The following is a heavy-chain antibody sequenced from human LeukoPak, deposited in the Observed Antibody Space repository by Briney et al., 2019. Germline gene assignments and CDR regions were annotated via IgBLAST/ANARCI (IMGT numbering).Heavy chain of an antibody. Sequence: PGGSLRLSCAASGFPFSDYELNWVRQAPGKGLEWLSLISGGGSTYYNADSVGGRFTISRDNARNSLYLQMDSLRSEDTAIYYCARESMDTGGDCSIDYWGQGTLVTVSS. D-gene: IGHD2-21*02. J-gene: IGHJ4*02. CDR2: ISGGGSTY. CDR3: ARESMDTGGDCSIDY. CDR1: GFPFSDYE. V-gene: IGHV3-48*03.